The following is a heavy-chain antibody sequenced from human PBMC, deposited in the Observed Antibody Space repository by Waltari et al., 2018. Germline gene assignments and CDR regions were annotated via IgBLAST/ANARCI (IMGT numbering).Heavy chain of an antibody. D-gene: IGHD1-7*01. CDR2: INADGSTT. J-gene: IGHJ4*02. CDR3: ATAGNYRFDY. CDR1: RFPYSTSA. Sequence: EVLLVESGGGLVQSGGSRRLCCAGSRFPYSTSASLWVRQAPGEGLVWVSRINADGSTTDYADSVKGRFTITSDNAKNTLYLQMNSLRVEDTAVYYCATAGNYRFDYWGQGTLVTVSS. V-gene: IGHV3-74*02.